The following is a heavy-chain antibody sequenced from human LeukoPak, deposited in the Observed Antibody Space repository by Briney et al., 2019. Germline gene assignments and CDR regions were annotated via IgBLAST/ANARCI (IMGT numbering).Heavy chain of an antibody. J-gene: IGHJ5*02. D-gene: IGHD3-3*01. CDR2: IHYSGTTT. Sequence: PSETLSLTCVVSGGSVSSGPYYWGWIRQPPGKGLEWIGSIHYSGTTTYYSPSLKSRVTVPLDTSRNQFSLFLGSMSAADTAIYYCARSGDYLQTGFDPWGQGTLVTVAS. CDR1: GGSVSSGPYY. CDR3: ARSGDYLQTGFDP. V-gene: IGHV4-39*07.